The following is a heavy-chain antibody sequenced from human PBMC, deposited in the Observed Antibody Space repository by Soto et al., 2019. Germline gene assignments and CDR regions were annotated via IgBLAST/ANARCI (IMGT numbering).Heavy chain of an antibody. Sequence: PGGSLRLSCAASGFTFPGYAMSWVHQAPGKGLEWVSAISGSGASTYYADSVKGRFTISRDKSKNTLYLQMRSLTADDTAIYYCAKDARLRSGLFDYWXQGTLVTVSS. V-gene: IGHV3-23*01. CDR2: ISGSGAST. CDR3: AKDARLRSGLFDY. D-gene: IGHD3-10*02. J-gene: IGHJ4*02. CDR1: GFTFPGYA.